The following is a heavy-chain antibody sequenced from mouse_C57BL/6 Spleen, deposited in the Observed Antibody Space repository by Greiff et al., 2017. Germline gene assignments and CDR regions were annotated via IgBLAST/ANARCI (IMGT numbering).Heavy chain of an antibody. Sequence: QVQLQQPGAELVMPGASVKLSCKASGYTFTSYWMHWVKQRPGQGLEWIGEIDPSDSYTNYNQKFKGKSTLTVDKSSSTAYMQRSSLTSEDSAVYYCARRGGYSYFDYWGQGTTLTVSS. V-gene: IGHV1-69*01. CDR3: ARRGGYSYFDY. CDR2: IDPSDSYT. J-gene: IGHJ2*01. D-gene: IGHD2-3*01. CDR1: GYTFTSYW.